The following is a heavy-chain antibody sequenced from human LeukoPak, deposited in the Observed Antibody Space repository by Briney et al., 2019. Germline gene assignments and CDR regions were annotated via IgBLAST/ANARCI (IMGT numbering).Heavy chain of an antibody. V-gene: IGHV1-2*02. J-gene: IGHJ4*02. D-gene: IGHD1-1*01. Sequence: ASVKVSCKASGYTFTDYYMHWVRQAPGQGLEWMGWINPNSGGTNYAQKFQGRVSLTRDTSISTAYMELSRLRSDDTAVYYCARDGQGTGKTFDYWGQGTLVTVSS. CDR3: ARDGQGTGKTFDY. CDR2: INPNSGGT. CDR1: GYTFTDYY.